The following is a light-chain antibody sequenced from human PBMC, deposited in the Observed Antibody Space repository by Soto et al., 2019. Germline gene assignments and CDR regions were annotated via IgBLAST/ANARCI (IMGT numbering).Light chain of an antibody. V-gene: IGKV1-5*01. Sequence: DIQMTQSPSTLSASVGDRVTITCRASQSISDWLAWFQQKPGKAPKVLIYDASTLESGVPSRFSGSGSGTEFTLTISSLQPDDFATYYCQQFNTSPWTFGQGTKVDIK. J-gene: IGKJ1*01. CDR2: DAS. CDR1: QSISDW. CDR3: QQFNTSPWT.